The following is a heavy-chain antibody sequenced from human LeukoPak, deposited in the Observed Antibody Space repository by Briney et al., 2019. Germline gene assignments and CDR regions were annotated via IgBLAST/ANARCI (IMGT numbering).Heavy chain of an antibody. CDR3: ARDPYHEILPGYGSAMGF. D-gene: IGHD3-9*01. CDR2: ISTHNGNT. J-gene: IGHJ4*02. V-gene: IGHV1-18*01. CDR1: GYTFTSYG. Sequence: GASVKVSCKALGYTFTSYGISWVRQAPGQGLEWMGRISTHNGNTDYAQKFQDRVTMTTDASTSTAYMELRSLRSDDTAVYYCARDPYHEILPGYGSAMGFWGQGTLVTVSS.